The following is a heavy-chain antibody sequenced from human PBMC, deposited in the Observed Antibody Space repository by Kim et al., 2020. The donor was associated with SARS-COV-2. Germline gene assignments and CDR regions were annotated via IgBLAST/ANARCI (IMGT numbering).Heavy chain of an antibody. J-gene: IGHJ5*02. V-gene: IGHV3-21*01. CDR2: YI. Sequence: YIYYADSVKDRFTISRDNTKNSLYLQMNSLRAEDTAVYYCARDTSGWFDPWGQGTLVTVSS. D-gene: IGHD1-26*01. CDR3: ARDTSGWFDP.